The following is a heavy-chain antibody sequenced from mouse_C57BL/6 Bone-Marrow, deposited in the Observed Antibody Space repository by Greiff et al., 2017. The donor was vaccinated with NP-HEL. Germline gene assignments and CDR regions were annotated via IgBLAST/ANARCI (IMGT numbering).Heavy chain of an antibody. V-gene: IGHV14-4*01. CDR3: TSFITSGAY. CDR2: IDPENGDT. J-gene: IGHJ3*01. D-gene: IGHD1-1*01. Sequence: PLQQSGAELVRPGASVKLSCTASGFNITDVYMHWVKQRPEPGLEWIGWIDPENGDTENASKFQGKATISADTSSNTAYLQLSSLSSEDTAVYYCTSFITSGAYWGQGTLVTVSA. CDR1: GFNITDVY.